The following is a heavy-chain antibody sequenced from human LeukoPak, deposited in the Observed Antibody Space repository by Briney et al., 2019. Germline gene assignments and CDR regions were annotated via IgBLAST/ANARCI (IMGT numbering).Heavy chain of an antibody. D-gene: IGHD3-22*01. CDR1: GFTFSSYG. CDR2: ISYDGSNK. J-gene: IGHJ4*02. Sequence: GRSLRLSCAASGFTFSSYGMHWVRQAPGKGLEWVAVISYDGSNKYYADSVKGRFTISRDNSKNTLYLQMNSLRAEDTAAYYCAKGADTMIVVVTHPLDYWGQGTLVTVSS. V-gene: IGHV3-30*18. CDR3: AKGADTMIVVVTHPLDY.